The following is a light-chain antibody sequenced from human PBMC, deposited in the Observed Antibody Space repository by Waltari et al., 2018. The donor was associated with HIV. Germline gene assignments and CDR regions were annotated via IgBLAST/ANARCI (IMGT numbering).Light chain of an antibody. J-gene: IGLJ3*02. CDR1: SSHIGAQDA. Sequence: QSVLTQPPSVSGAPGQRVTISCPGSSSHIGAQDAVHWYQQLPGTAPKVLLYGNRDRPSGVPDRFSGSKSGTSASLVITGLQAEDEANYYCQSYDSSLSAWVFGGGTKLTVL. CDR3: QSYDSSLSAWV. CDR2: GNR. V-gene: IGLV1-40*01.